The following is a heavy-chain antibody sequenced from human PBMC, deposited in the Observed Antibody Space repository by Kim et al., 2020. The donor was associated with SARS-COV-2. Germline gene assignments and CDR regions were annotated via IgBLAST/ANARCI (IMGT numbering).Heavy chain of an antibody. D-gene: IGHD6-25*01. V-gene: IGHV3-23*01. CDR2: ISDGGGST. CDR3: CRTLVAATSTRVF. CDR1: GFSLSSYG. Sequence: GGSLRLSCVASGFSLSSYGLSWVRQAPGKGLEWVSSISDGGGSTHYGDSVRGRFTISRDNSRNTVSLQMNSLRAEDTAIYYCCRTLVAATSTRVFWGQGPLVTVSS. J-gene: IGHJ4*02.